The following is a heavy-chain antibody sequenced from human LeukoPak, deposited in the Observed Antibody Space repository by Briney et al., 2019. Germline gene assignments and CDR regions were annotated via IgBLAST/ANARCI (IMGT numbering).Heavy chain of an antibody. CDR2: ISYDGSNK. D-gene: IGHD2-2*01. V-gene: IGHV3-30-3*01. CDR3: ARDYCSSTSCYPPPQYE. J-gene: IGHJ4*02. CDR1: GFTFSSYA. Sequence: GGSLRLSCAASGFTFSSYAMHWVRQAPGKGLEWVAVISYDGSNKYYADSVKGRFTISRDNSKNTLYLQMNSLRAEDTAVYYCARDYCSSTSCYPPPQYEWGQGTLVTVSS.